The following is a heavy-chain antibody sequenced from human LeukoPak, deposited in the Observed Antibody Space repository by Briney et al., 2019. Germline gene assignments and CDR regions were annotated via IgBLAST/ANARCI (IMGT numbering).Heavy chain of an antibody. Sequence: GGSLRLSCAASGFTFSSYAMHWVRQAPGKGLEWVAVISYDGSNKYYADSVKGRFTISRDNSKNTLYLQMNSLRAEDTAVYYCARDKQATKGYYYGMDVWGQGTTVTVSS. V-gene: IGHV3-30-3*01. CDR1: GFTFSSYA. CDR3: ARDKQATKGYYYGMDV. J-gene: IGHJ6*02. CDR2: ISYDGSNK. D-gene: IGHD1-26*01.